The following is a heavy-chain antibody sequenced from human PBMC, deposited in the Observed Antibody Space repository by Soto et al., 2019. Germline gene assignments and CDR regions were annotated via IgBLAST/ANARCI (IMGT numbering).Heavy chain of an antibody. CDR2: IKKDGSEK. J-gene: IGHJ4*02. CDR1: EFTFSSFW. CDR3: VGGSGWLMTY. Sequence: EVQLVESGGGLVQPGGSLRLSCAASEFTFSSFWMNWVRRAPGKELEWVANIKKDGSEKNYVDSVKGRFTISRDNARNSLYLQMNSLRVEDTAVYYCVGGSGWLMTYWGQGTLVAVSS. D-gene: IGHD6-19*01. V-gene: IGHV3-7*04.